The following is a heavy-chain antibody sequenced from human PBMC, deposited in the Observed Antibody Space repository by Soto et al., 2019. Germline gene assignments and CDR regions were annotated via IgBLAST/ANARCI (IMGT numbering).Heavy chain of an antibody. V-gene: IGHV4-39*01. CDR1: GASIRSSAYS. Sequence: SETLSLTCTVSGASIRSSAYSWGWIRQPPGKGLEWIGTMSYSGSAHYSPSLNSRLIISVDTSKNQFSLKVSSVTAADTVLYYCARHAQYKSGSANRIDSWGQGTPVTVSS. D-gene: IGHD6-19*01. J-gene: IGHJ5*01. CDR3: ARHAQYKSGSANRIDS. CDR2: MSYSGSA.